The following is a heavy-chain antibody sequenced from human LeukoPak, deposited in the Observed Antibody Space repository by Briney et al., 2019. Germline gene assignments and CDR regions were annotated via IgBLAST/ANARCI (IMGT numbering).Heavy chain of an antibody. V-gene: IGHV4-59*08. CDR3: ARHVGVAGTEYYDY. Sequence: SETLSFTCTVSGGSISSYYWSWIRQPPGKGLEWIGYIYYSGSTNYNPSLKSRVTISVDTSKNQFSLKLSSVTAADTAVYYCARHVGVAGTEYYDYWGQGTLVTVSS. J-gene: IGHJ4*02. CDR2: IYYSGST. D-gene: IGHD6-19*01. CDR1: GGSISSYY.